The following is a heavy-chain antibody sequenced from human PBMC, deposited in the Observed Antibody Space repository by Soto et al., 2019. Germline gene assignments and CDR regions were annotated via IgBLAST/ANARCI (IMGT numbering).Heavy chain of an antibody. CDR3: ARAYGYYYYYGMAV. Sequence: GGSLRLSCAASGFTFSSYAMNWIRQAPGRGLEWVSTISGSGGTTHYADSVKGRFTISRDNSKNTLYLQMNSLRAEDTAVYYCARAYGYYYYYGMAVWGQGTTVTVSS. CDR2: ISGSGGTT. J-gene: IGHJ6*02. V-gene: IGHV3-23*01. D-gene: IGHD3-10*01. CDR1: GFTFSSYA.